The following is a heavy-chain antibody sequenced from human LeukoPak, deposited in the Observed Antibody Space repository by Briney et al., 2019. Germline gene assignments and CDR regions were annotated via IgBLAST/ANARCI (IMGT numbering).Heavy chain of an antibody. J-gene: IGHJ4*02. CDR3: ARGSAEYYYDSSGYNY. CDR2: INPSGGST. Sequence: ASVTVSCKASGYTFTSYYMHWVRQAPGQGLEWMGIINPSGGSTSYAQKFQGRVTMTRDTSTSTVYMELSSLRSEDTAVYYCARGSAEYYYDSSGYNYWGQGTLVTVSS. CDR1: GYTFTSYY. V-gene: IGHV1-46*01. D-gene: IGHD3-22*01.